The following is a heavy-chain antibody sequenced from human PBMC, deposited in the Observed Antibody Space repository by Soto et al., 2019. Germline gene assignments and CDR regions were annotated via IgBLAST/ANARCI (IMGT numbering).Heavy chain of an antibody. CDR2: IIPIFGTA. J-gene: IGHJ5*02. V-gene: IGHV1-69*13. CDR1: GGTFSSYA. CDR3: ARSERLETINWFDH. Sequence: GASVKVSCKASGGTFSSYAISWVRQAPGQGLEWMGGIIPIFGTANYAQKFQGRVTITADESTSTAYMELRSLRSEDTAVYYCARSERLETINWFDHWGQGTLVTVSS. D-gene: IGHD6-19*01.